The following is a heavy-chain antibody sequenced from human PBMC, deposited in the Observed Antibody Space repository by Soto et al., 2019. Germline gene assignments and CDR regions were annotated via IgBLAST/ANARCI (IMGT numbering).Heavy chain of an antibody. CDR1: GCSISSGGYY. Sequence: SETLSLTCTVSGCSISSGGYYWSWIRQHPGKGLEWIGYIYYSGSTYYNPSLKSRVTISVDTSKNQFSLKLSSVTAADTAVYYCARDFRITIFGVATDYYYYGMDVWGQGTTDT. CDR2: IYYSGST. J-gene: IGHJ6*02. V-gene: IGHV4-31*03. D-gene: IGHD3-3*01. CDR3: ARDFRITIFGVATDYYYYGMDV.